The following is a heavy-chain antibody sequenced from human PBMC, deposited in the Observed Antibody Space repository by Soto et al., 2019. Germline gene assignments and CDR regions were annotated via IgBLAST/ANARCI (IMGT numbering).Heavy chain of an antibody. CDR2: VHNSGST. V-gene: IGHV4-59*08. Sequence: PSDTLSLTCTISGGSLSTYYWTWIRQPPGKGLEWIGYVHNSGSTNYNHSHKSRVNIAVDTAKTQFSLKLSSLSASDTAFNYCATMGTSAKYFDHSRPGTLLHVSS. D-gene: IGHD7-27*01. CDR3: ATMGTSAKYFDH. CDR1: GGSLSTYY. J-gene: IGHJ4*02.